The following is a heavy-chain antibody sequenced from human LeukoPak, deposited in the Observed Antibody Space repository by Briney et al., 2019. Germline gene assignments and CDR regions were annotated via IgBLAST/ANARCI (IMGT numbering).Heavy chain of an antibody. V-gene: IGHV1-2*02. CDR3: AREGSGYYPTLDY. CDR2: INPNSGGT. CDR1: GYTFTGYY. J-gene: IGHJ4*02. Sequence: GASVTVSCKASGYTFTGYYMHWVRQAPGQGLEWMGWINPNSGGTNYAQKFQGRVTMTRDTSISTAYMELSRLRSDDTAVYYCAREGSGYYPTLDYWGQGTLVTVSS. D-gene: IGHD3-22*01.